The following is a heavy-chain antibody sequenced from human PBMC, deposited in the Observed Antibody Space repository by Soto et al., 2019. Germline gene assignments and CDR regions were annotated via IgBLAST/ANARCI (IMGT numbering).Heavy chain of an antibody. CDR2: ISSSGSTI. CDR3: AKNADYYGNWFDP. D-gene: IGHD1-26*01. Sequence: GGSLRLSCAASGFTFSDYYMSWIRQAPGKGLEWVSYISSSGSTIYYADSVKGRFTISRDNAKNSLYLQMNSLRAEDTAVYYCAKNADYYGNWFDPWGQGTLVTVSS. J-gene: IGHJ5*02. CDR1: GFTFSDYY. V-gene: IGHV3-11*01.